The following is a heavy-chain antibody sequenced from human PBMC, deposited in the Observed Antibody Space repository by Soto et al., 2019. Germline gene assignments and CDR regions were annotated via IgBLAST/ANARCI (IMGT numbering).Heavy chain of an antibody. D-gene: IGHD5-18*01. J-gene: IGHJ4*02. CDR2: IIPIFGTA. CDR3: ARLPRRYSYGYRDY. CDR1: LGTLSSSA. V-gene: IGHV1-69*01. Sequence: SVQGSCKDSLGTLSSSAISCVRQEPGQGLEWMGGIIPIFGTANYAQKFQGRVTITADESTSTAYMELSSLRSEDTAVYYCARLPRRYSYGYRDYWGQGAPVPVSS.